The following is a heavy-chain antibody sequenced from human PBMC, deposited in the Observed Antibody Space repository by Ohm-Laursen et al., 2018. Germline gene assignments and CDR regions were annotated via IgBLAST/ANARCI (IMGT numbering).Heavy chain of an antibody. Sequence: GSLRLSCAASGFTFTNAWMSWARQAPGKGLELVARSRDKANSYTTAYVASVKGRFSISRGDSENSLYLQMNSLKTEDTAVYYCARTRNFQPYDVWGQGTMVTVSS. J-gene: IGHJ3*01. CDR1: GFTFTNAW. V-gene: IGHV3-72*01. CDR2: SRDKANSYTT. CDR3: ARTRNFQPYDV. D-gene: IGHD2/OR15-2a*01.